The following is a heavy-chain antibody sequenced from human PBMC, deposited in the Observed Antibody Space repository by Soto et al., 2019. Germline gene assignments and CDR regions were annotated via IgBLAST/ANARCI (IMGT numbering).Heavy chain of an antibody. CDR2: IYTSGST. J-gene: IGHJ5*02. CDR1: GGSISSYY. V-gene: IGHV4-4*07. D-gene: IGHD6-19*01. Sequence: SETLSLTCTVSGGSISSYYWSWIRQPAGKGLEWIGRIYTSGSTNYNPSLKSRVTMSVDTSKNQFSLKLSSVTAADTAVYYCARGGAVAGTDWFDPWGQGILVTVSS. CDR3: ARGGAVAGTDWFDP.